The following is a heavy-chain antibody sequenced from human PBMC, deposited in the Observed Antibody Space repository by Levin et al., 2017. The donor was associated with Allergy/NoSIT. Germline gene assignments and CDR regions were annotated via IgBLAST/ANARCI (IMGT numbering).Heavy chain of an antibody. Sequence: GESLKISCAASGFTFSDYYMSWIRQAPGKGLEWVSYISSSGSTIYYADSVKGRFTISRDNAKNSLYLQMNSLRAEDTAVYYCARGESITMVRGVTNYYYYYGMDVWGQGTTVTVSS. J-gene: IGHJ6*02. CDR2: ISSSGSTI. CDR1: GFTFSDYY. CDR3: ARGESITMVRGVTNYYYYYGMDV. D-gene: IGHD3-10*01. V-gene: IGHV3-11*01.